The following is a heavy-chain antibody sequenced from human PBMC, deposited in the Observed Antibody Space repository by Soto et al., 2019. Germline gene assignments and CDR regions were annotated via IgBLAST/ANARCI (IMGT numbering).Heavy chain of an antibody. V-gene: IGHV4-39*01. Sequence: KPSETLSLTCTVSGGSISSSSYYWGWIRQPPGKGLEWIGSIYYSGSTYYNPSLKSRVTISVDTSKNQFSLKLSSVTAADTAVYYCARTGHAVEYYYYGMDVWGQGTTVTAP. CDR3: ARTGHAVEYYYYGMDV. J-gene: IGHJ6*02. CDR1: GGSISSSSYY. CDR2: IYYSGST.